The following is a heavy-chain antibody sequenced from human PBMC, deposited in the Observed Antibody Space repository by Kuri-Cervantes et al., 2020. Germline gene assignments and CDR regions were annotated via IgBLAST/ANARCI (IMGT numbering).Heavy chain of an antibody. V-gene: IGHV1-46*01. CDR2: INPSGGST. Sequence: ASVKVSCKASGYTLTSYYMHWVRQAPGQGLEWMGIINPSGGSTGYAQKFQGRVTMTRNTSISTAYMELSSLRSEDTAVYYCARETAAGTVDYWGQGTLVTVSS. J-gene: IGHJ4*02. D-gene: IGHD6-13*01. CDR3: ARETAAGTVDY. CDR1: GYTLTSYY.